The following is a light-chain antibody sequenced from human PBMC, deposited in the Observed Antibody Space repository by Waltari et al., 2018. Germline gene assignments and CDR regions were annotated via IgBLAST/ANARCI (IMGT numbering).Light chain of an antibody. CDR2: EVS. CDR3: NSYTSSITRV. CDR1: SSDVGGYNY. Sequence: QSALTQPASVSGSPGQSITISCTGTSSDVGGYNYVSWYQHHPGKAPKLMIYEVSNGTSGVSNRFSGSKSGNTASLTISGLQPDDEADYYCNSYTSSITRVFGTGTKVTVL. V-gene: IGLV2-14*01. J-gene: IGLJ1*01.